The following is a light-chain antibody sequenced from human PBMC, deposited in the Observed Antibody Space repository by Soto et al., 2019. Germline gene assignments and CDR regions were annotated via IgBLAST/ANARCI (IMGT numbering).Light chain of an antibody. CDR1: QSVSSS. CDR3: QQYNNWPLWT. J-gene: IGKJ1*01. Sequence: EIVLTQSPATLSVSPGERATLSCRASQSVSSSLAWYQQKPGQAPRLLIYGASTRATGIPARFSGSASGTKFTLTISSVQSEDFAVYYCQQYNNWPLWTCGQGTKVEIK. CDR2: GAS. V-gene: IGKV3-15*01.